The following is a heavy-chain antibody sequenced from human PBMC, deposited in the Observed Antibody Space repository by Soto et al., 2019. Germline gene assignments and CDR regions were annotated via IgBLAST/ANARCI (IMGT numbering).Heavy chain of an antibody. D-gene: IGHD3-22*01. Sequence: GGPLRLSCSASGFTFNRYGMHWVRQAPGKGLVWVSRINSDGSSTNYADSVKGRFTISRDNAKNTLYLQMNSLRAEDTAVYYCAISIEDDSCGYNGPNDAFDSWGQGTMVTVSS. J-gene: IGHJ3*02. CDR2: INSDGSST. V-gene: IGHV3-74*01. CDR3: AISIEDDSCGYNGPNDAFDS. CDR1: GFTFNRYG.